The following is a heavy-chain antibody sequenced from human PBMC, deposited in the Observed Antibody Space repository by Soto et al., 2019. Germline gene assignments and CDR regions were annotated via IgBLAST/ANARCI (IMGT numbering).Heavy chain of an antibody. CDR1: GFTFSSYG. Sequence: PGGSLRLSCAASGFTFSSYGMHWVRQAPGKGLEWVAVISYDGSNKYYADSVKGRFATSRDNSKNTLYLQMNSLRAEDTAVYYCAKDFKRVAAPPGFDPWGQGTLVTVSS. V-gene: IGHV3-30*18. J-gene: IGHJ5*02. D-gene: IGHD2-15*01. CDR3: AKDFKRVAAPPGFDP. CDR2: ISYDGSNK.